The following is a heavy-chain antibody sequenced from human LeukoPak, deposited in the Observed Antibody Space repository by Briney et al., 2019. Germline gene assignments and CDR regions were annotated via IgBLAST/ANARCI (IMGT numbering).Heavy chain of an antibody. CDR3: GKDGGYCSSTSCSGGNFDY. CDR2: ISGSGGST. Sequence: GGSLRLSCAASGFTFSSYAMSWVRQAPGKGLEWVSAISGSGGSTYYADSVKGRFTISRDNSKNTLYLQMNSLRAEDTAVYYCGKDGGYCSSTSCSGGNFDYWGQGTLVTVSS. CDR1: GFTFSSYA. J-gene: IGHJ4*02. D-gene: IGHD2-2*01. V-gene: IGHV3-23*01.